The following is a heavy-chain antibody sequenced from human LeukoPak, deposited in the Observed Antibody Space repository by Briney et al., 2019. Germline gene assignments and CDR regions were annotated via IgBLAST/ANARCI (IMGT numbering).Heavy chain of an antibody. D-gene: IGHD2-8*01. Sequence: GGSLRLSCAASGFTFSSYAMNWVRQAPGRGLEWVSYISSSSETIYYTDSVKGRFTISRDNAKNSLYLQMNSLRDEDTAVYYCARDGSMGGPDFDYWGQGSLVTVSS. J-gene: IGHJ4*02. V-gene: IGHV3-48*02. CDR3: ARDGSMGGPDFDY. CDR1: GFTFSSYA. CDR2: ISSSSETI.